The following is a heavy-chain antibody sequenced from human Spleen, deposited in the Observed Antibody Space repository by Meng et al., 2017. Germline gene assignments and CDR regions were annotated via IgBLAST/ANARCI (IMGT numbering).Heavy chain of an antibody. V-gene: IGHV1-69*13. J-gene: IGHJ4*02. D-gene: IGHD3/OR15-3a*01. CDR3: ARVDFYPQVDY. CDR2: IIPIFGTA. Sequence: SVKVSCKASGGTFSSYAISWVRQAPGQGREWVGGIIPIFGTANYAQKFQGRVTITADESTSTAYMELSSLISDDTAIYYCARVDFYPQVDYWGQGTLVTVSS. CDR1: GGTFSSYA.